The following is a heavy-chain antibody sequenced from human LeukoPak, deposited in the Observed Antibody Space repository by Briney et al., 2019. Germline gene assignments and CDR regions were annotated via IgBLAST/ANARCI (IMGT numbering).Heavy chain of an antibody. CDR3: ATNFYRGHEFDY. D-gene: IGHD2/OR15-2a*01. CDR1: GYTVTDLS. V-gene: IGHV1-24*01. J-gene: IGHJ4*02. CDR2: FYAEDGET. Sequence: ASVKVSCKVSGYTVTDLSMNWVRQALGKGLEWMGGFYAEDGETIYAQKLQGRVTMTEDTSTDTAYMELSSLTSEDTAVYYCATNFYRGHEFDYWGQGTLVTVSS.